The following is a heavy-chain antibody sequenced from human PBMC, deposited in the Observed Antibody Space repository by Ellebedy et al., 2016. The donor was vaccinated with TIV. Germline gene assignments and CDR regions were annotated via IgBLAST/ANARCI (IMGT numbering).Heavy chain of an antibody. CDR1: GYTFTGYY. V-gene: IGHV1-2*02. CDR3: ARDPLYNWNEEGYYYYYMDV. Sequence: ASVKVSCXASGYTFTGYYMHWVRQAPGQGLEWMGWINPNSGGTNYAQKFQGRVTMTRDTSISTAYMELSRLRSDDTAVYYCARDPLYNWNEEGYYYYYMDVWGKGTTVTVSS. J-gene: IGHJ6*03. D-gene: IGHD1-20*01. CDR2: INPNSGGT.